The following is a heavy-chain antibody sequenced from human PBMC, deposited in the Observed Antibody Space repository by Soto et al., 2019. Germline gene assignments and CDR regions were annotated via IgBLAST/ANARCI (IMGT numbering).Heavy chain of an antibody. J-gene: IGHJ5*02. Sequence: QVQLVQSGAEVKKPGSSVKVSCKASGGTFSSYTISWVRQAPGQGLEWMGRIIPILGIANYAQKFQGRVTITADKSTRTAYMELSSLRSEDTAVYYCAREEADYDFWSGYYPDGGYWFDPWGQGTLVTVSS. CDR1: GGTFSSYT. CDR2: IIPILGIA. V-gene: IGHV1-69*08. D-gene: IGHD3-3*01. CDR3: AREEADYDFWSGYYPDGGYWFDP.